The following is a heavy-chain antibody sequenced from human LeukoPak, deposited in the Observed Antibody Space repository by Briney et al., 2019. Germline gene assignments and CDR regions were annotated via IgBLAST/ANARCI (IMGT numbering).Heavy chain of an antibody. CDR3: ARGSSSPLYYYYMDV. J-gene: IGHJ6*03. V-gene: IGHV1-18*01. CDR2: ISAYNGNT. Sequence: ASVKVSCKASGYTFTSYGISWVRQAPGQGLEWMGWISAYNGNTNYAQKLQGRVTMTTDTSTSTAYMELRSLRSDDTAVYYRARGSSSPLYYYYMDVWGKGTTVTVSS. CDR1: GYTFTSYG. D-gene: IGHD6-6*01.